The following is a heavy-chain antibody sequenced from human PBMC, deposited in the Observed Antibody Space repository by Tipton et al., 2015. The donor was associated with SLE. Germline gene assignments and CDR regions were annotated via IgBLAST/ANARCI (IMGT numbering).Heavy chain of an antibody. V-gene: IGHV3-53*01. Sequence: SLRLSCAASGFTVSSNYMSWVRQAPGKGLEWVSVIYSGGSTYYADSVKGRFTISRDNSKNTLYLQMNSLRAEDTAVYYCAREGGGRSSSWPDYWGQGTLVTVSS. D-gene: IGHD6-13*01. CDR2: IYSGGST. J-gene: IGHJ4*02. CDR3: AREGGGRSSSWPDY. CDR1: GFTVSSNY.